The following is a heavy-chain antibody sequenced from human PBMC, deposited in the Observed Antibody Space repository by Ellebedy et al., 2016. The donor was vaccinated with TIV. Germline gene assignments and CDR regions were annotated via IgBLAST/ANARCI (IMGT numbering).Heavy chain of an antibody. CDR2: ISSSSSTI. V-gene: IGHV3-48*01. CDR3: AKRPPGMDV. CDR1: GFTFSSYS. Sequence: GKSLKISXAASGFTFSSYSMNWVRQAPGKGLEWVSYISSSSSTIYYADSVKGRFTISRDNAKNSLYLQMNSLRAEDTAVYYCAKRPPGMDVWGQGTTVTVSS. J-gene: IGHJ6*02.